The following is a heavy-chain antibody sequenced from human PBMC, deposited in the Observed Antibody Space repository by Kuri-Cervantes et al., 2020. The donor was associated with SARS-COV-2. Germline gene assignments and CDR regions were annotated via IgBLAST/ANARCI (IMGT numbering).Heavy chain of an antibody. J-gene: IGHJ6*02. Sequence: GGSLRLSCIAYGFSFRIYSMNWVRQAPGKGLEWVSYISSSSSTIYYADSVKGRFTISRDNAKNSLYLQMNSLRAEDTAVYYCARWPTTTYYDFWSDGFAGYYYYYGMDVWGQGTTVTVSS. CDR2: ISSSSSTI. CDR1: GFSFRIYS. V-gene: IGHV3-48*01. CDR3: ARWPTTTYYDFWSDGFAGYYYYYGMDV. D-gene: IGHD3-3*01.